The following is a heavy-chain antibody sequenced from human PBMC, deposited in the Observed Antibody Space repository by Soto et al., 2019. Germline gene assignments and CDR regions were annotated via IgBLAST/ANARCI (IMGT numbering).Heavy chain of an antibody. CDR3: ARVDCSSTSCHRDYYYYGMDV. V-gene: IGHV1-18*01. J-gene: IGHJ6*02. CDR2: ISAYNGNT. CDR1: GYTFTSYG. D-gene: IGHD2-2*02. Sequence: ASVTVSCQASGYTFTSYGISWVRQAPGQGLEWMGWISAYNGNTNYAQKLQGRVTMTTDTSTSTAYMELRSLRSDDTAVYYCARVDCSSTSCHRDYYYYGMDVWGQGTTVTVS.